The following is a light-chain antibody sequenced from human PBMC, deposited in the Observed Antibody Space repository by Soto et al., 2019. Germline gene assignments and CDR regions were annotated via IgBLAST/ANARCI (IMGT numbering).Light chain of an antibody. J-gene: IGLJ3*02. CDR2: EVN. V-gene: IGLV2-18*01. CDR1: SGDMRTYNR. CDR3: SFYTTSSTRV. Sequence: QSALTQPPSVSGSPGQSVTISCTGSSGDMRTYNRVSWYQQPPGTAPKLMIYEVNNRPSGVPDRFSGSKSGNTASLTISGLQAEDEAEYYCSFYTTSSTRVFGGGTKLTVL.